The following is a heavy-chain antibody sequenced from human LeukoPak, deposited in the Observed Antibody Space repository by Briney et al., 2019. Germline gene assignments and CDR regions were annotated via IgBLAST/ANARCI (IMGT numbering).Heavy chain of an antibody. CDR3: ARRGQAGYLY. J-gene: IGHJ4*02. CDR2: INHSGST. V-gene: IGHV4-34*01. D-gene: IGHD3-16*02. CDR1: GGSFSDYY. Sequence: SETLSLTCAVYGGSFSDYYWSWIRQPPGKGLEWIGEINHSGSTNYNPSLKSRVTISVDTSKNQFSLNLYSVTAADTAVYYCARRGQAGYLYWDQGTLVTVSS.